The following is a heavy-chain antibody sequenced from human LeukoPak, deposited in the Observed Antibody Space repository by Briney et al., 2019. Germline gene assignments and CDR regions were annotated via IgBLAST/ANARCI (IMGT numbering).Heavy chain of an antibody. Sequence: GGSPRLSCAASGFTLSDYYMGWIRQAPGKGLEWVSYSSSSGSTIYYADSVKGRFAISRDNAKNSLYLQMNSLRAEDTAVYYCARRRDFIDYWGQGTLVAVSS. V-gene: IGHV3-11*01. CDR3: ARRRDFIDY. D-gene: IGHD3/OR15-3a*01. CDR1: GFTLSDYY. CDR2: SSSSGSTI. J-gene: IGHJ4*02.